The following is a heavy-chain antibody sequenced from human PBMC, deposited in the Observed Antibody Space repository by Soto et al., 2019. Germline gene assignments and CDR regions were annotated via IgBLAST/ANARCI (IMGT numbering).Heavy chain of an antibody. Sequence: QLQLQESGPGLVKPSETLSLTCTVSGGSISSRSHYWGWIRQSPGKHLEWIGSSYYRGSTHYNPSLTTRVTISVDTSKNQVSLKVYSVTAADTAVYYCATADGFGVVTPFFEYCGQGILVTVS. CDR1: GGSISSRSHY. D-gene: IGHD3-3*01. CDR2: SYYRGST. J-gene: IGHJ4*02. V-gene: IGHV4-39*01. CDR3: ATADGFGVVTPFFEY.